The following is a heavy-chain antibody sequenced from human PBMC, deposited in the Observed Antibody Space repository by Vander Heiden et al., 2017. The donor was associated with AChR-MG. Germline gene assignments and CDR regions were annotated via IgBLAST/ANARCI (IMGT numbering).Heavy chain of an antibody. Sequence: QVPLVQSGAEVKKPGSSVKLSCKASGGTFSRSAIRGVRQAPGQGLEWMGGIIPIFGTANYAQKFQGRVTITADESTSTAYMELSSLRSEDTAVYYCARHLLYSNYPKLYYYYGMDVWGQGTTVTVSS. CDR1: GGTFSRSA. J-gene: IGHJ6*02. CDR3: ARHLLYSNYPKLYYYYGMDV. V-gene: IGHV1-69*01. D-gene: IGHD4-4*01. CDR2: IIPIFGTA.